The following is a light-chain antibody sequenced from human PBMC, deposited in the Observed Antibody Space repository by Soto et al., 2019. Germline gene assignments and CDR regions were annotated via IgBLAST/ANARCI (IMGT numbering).Light chain of an antibody. CDR1: NSNIGAGYA. CDR3: QSYDNSLSAYI. J-gene: IGLJ2*01. CDR2: SNT. Sequence: QSVLTQPTSVSGAPGQTVTISCTGNNSNIGAGYAVHWYQQLPRTAPKLLIYSNTHQRSGVPDRFSGSRAATSVSLAITGLQAEDEADYYCQSYDNSLSAYIFGGGTKLTVL. V-gene: IGLV1-40*01.